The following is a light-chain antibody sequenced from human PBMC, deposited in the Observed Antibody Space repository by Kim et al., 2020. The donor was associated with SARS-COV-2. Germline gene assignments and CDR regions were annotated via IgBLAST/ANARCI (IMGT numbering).Light chain of an antibody. J-gene: IGKJ1*01. CDR3: QQYNFSPWT. V-gene: IGKV3-20*01. CDR2: GAS. CDR1: QIVGSTY. Sequence: ETVLTQSPGTLSLSPGDRATLSCRASQIVGSTYLAWYQHKPGQAPRLLIHGASNRATGVPDRFSGGGSGTDFTLTVSRLEPEDFAVYYCQQYNFSPWTFGQGTKVDIK.